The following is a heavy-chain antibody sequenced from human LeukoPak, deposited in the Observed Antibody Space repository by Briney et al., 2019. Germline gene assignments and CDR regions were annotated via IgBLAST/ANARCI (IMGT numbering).Heavy chain of an antibody. CDR1: GYTFTGYY. CDR2: INPSGGST. Sequence: ASVKVSCKASGYTFTGYYMHWVRQAPGQGLEWMGIINPSGGSTSYAQKFQGRVTMTRDMSTSTVYMELSSLRSEDTAVYYCARDGVRDSSGYYVGYYFDYWGQGTLVTVSS. J-gene: IGHJ4*02. D-gene: IGHD3-22*01. CDR3: ARDGVRDSSGYYVGYYFDY. V-gene: IGHV1-46*01.